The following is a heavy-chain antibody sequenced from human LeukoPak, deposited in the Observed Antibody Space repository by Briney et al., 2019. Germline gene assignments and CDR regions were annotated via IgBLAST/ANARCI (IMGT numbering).Heavy chain of an antibody. V-gene: IGHV4-34*01. CDR3: ARGVSYYDSSGYYGMTESFDY. D-gene: IGHD3-22*01. Sequence: SETLSLTCAVYGGSFSGYYWSWIRQPPGKGLEWIGEINHSGSTNYNPSLKSRVTISVDTSKNQFSLKLSSVTAADTAVYYCARGVSYYDSSGYYGMTESFDYWGQGTLVTVPS. CDR1: GGSFSGYY. J-gene: IGHJ4*02. CDR2: INHSGST.